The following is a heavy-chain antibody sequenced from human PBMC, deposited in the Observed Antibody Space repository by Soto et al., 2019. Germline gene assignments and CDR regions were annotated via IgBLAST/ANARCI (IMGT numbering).Heavy chain of an antibody. CDR3: ARALVVVVPAKNWFDP. CDR1: GYTFTSYG. Sequence: APVKVSCKASGYTFTSYGISCVRQAPGQGLEWMGWISAYNGNTNYAQKLQGRVTMTTDTSTSTAYMELRSLRSDDTAVYYCARALVVVVPAKNWFDPWGQGTLVTVSS. D-gene: IGHD2-2*01. J-gene: IGHJ5*02. CDR2: ISAYNGNT. V-gene: IGHV1-18*01.